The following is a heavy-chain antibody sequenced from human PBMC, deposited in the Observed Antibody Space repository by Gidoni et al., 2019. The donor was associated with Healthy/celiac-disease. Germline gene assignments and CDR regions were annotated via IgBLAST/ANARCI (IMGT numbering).Heavy chain of an antibody. CDR3: TTDRWYYYDSSGYYFFAFDI. CDR2: IKSKTDGGTT. V-gene: IGHV3-15*07. J-gene: IGHJ3*02. D-gene: IGHD3-22*01. CDR1: GFPFSTAW. Sequence: EVQLVESGGGLVKPGGSLRLSCVASGFPFSTAWMHWVRQAPGKGLEGVGRIKSKTDGGTTDYAAPVKGRFTISRDDSKNTLYLQMNSLKTEDTAVYYCTTDRWYYYDSSGYYFFAFDIWGQGTMVTVSS.